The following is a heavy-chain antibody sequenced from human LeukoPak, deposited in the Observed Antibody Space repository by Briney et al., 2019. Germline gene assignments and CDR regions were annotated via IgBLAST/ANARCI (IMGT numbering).Heavy chain of an antibody. J-gene: IGHJ4*02. CDR2: INPNSGGT. V-gene: IGHV1-2*02. CDR1: GYTFTGDY. D-gene: IGHD1-26*01. CDR3: ASYSGSYSSDFDY. Sequence: ASVKVSCKASGYTFTGDYMHWVRQAPGQGLEWMGWINPNSGGTNYAQKFQGRVTMTRGTSISTAYMELSRLRSDDTAVYYCASYSGSYSSDFDYWGQGTLVSVSS.